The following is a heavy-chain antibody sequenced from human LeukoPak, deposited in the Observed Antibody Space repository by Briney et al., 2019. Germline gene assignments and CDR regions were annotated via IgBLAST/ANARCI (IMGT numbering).Heavy chain of an antibody. CDR2: IYYSGTT. J-gene: IGHJ4*02. CDR1: GGSISTYY. CDR3: ARHQSWGAFDY. D-gene: IGHD1-26*01. V-gene: IGHV4-59*08. Sequence: SETLSLTCTVSGGSISTYYWNWIRQPPGKGLEWIGYIYYSGTTDYNPSLKSRVTISVDTSKNQFSLNLSSVTAADTAVYYCARHQSWGAFDYWGQGTLVTVSS.